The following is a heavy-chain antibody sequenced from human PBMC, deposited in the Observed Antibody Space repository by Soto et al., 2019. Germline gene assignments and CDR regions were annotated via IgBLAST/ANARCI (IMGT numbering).Heavy chain of an antibody. Sequence: SETLSLTCTVSGGSMRNVYWGWIRQPPGKRLGWMGFIFRSGNAKYNPSLKSRVTISIDTSKSQFSLSLDSVTAADTAVYFCARAHAPTLPFDYWRLGTLVTVSS. J-gene: IGHJ4*01. CDR1: GGSMRNVY. D-gene: IGHD2-15*01. CDR3: ARAHAPTLPFDY. V-gene: IGHV4-59*01. CDR2: IFRSGNA.